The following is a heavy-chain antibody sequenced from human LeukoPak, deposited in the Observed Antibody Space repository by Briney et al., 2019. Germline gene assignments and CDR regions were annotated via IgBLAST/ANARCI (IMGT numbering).Heavy chain of an antibody. J-gene: IGHJ3*02. D-gene: IGHD2-15*01. CDR3: ARDRGGVTPRAFDI. V-gene: IGHV4-30-4*01. Sequence: SQTLSLTCTVSGGSICSGGYYWSWIRQPPGKGLEWIGYIYYSGSTYYNPSLKSRVTISVDTSKNQFSLKLTSVTAADTAVYYCARDRGGVTPRAFDICGQGTMVTVSS. CDR1: GGSICSGGYY. CDR2: IYYSGST.